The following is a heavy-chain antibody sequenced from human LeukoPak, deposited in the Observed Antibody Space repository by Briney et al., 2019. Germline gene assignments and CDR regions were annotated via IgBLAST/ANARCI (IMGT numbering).Heavy chain of an antibody. CDR1: GFTFSSYS. D-gene: IGHD3-22*01. CDR3: ARVQGSGYSPFDY. J-gene: IGHJ4*02. CDR2: ISSSSSYI. Sequence: GGSLRLSCAASGFTFSSYSMNWVRQAPGKGLDWVSSISSSSSYIYYADSVKGRFTISRDNAKNSLYLQMNSLRAEDTAVYYCARVQGSGYSPFDYWGQGTLVTVSS. V-gene: IGHV3-21*01.